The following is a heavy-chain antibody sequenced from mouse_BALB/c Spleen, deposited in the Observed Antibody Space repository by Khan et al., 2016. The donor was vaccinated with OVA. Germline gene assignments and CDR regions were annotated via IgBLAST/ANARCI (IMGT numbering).Heavy chain of an antibody. V-gene: IGHV3-1*02. CDR1: GYSITSGYS. J-gene: IGHJ4*01. Sequence: EVQLQESGPDLMKPSQSLSLTCTVTGYSITSGYSWHWIRQFPGNKLEWMGYIHYSGSPNYNPSLKSRISITRDTSKNQFFLQLKSVTTEDTATYYCARWMGYYAMDYWGQGTSVTVSS. D-gene: IGHD2-3*01. CDR3: ARWMGYYAMDY. CDR2: IHYSGSP.